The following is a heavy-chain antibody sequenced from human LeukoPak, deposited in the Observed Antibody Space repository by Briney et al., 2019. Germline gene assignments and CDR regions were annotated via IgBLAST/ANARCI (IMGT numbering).Heavy chain of an antibody. J-gene: IGHJ5*02. CDR2: IYYSGST. V-gene: IGHV4-59*01. D-gene: IGHD6-6*01. CDR3: AAASSSPSNWFDP. Sequence: SETLSLTCTVSGGSISSYYWSWIRQPPGKGLEWIGYIYYSGSTSYNPSLKSRVTISVDTSKNQFSLKLSSVTAADTAVYYCAAASSSPSNWFDPWGQGTLVTVSS. CDR1: GGSISSYY.